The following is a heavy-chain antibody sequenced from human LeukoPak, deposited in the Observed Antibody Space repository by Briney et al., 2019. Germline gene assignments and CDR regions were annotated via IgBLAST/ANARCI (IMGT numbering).Heavy chain of an antibody. Sequence: KPSETLSLTCTVSGDSINTYYWSWIRQPPGKGLQWIAYLYYSGSNNFNPSLTSRLTISVDPSKNQFSLKLSSVTAADTAVYYCARRRGRYCSRTSCPNWFDPWGQGTLVTVSS. CDR1: GDSINTYY. CDR3: ARRRGRYCSRTSCPNWFDP. V-gene: IGHV4-59*12. D-gene: IGHD2-2*01. CDR2: LYYSGSN. J-gene: IGHJ5*02.